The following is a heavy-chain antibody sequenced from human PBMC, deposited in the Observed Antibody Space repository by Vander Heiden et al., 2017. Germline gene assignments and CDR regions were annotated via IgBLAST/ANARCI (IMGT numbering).Heavy chain of an antibody. CDR3: ARDGGYYYGSGSYYYYYGMDV. D-gene: IGHD3-10*01. J-gene: IGHJ6*02. CDR2: INPNSGGT. CDR1: GYTLTGYY. V-gene: IGHV1-2*04. Sequence: QVQLVQPGAEVKKPGASVKVSCKASGYTLTGYYMHRVRQAPGQVLEWMGWINPNSGGTNYAQKFQGWVTMTRDTSISTAYMELSRLRSDDTAVYYCARDGGYYYGSGSYYYYYGMDVWGQGTTVTVSS.